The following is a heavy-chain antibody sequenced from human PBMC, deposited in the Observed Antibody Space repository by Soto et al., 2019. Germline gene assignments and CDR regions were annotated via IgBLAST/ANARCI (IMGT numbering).Heavy chain of an antibody. CDR3: AKELRGYVTCTPDY. Sequence: GGSLRLSCAASGFTFSSYAMNWVRQAPGKGLEWVSGISGGGASTYHADSVKGRFTISRDNSKNTLYLQMNSLRAEDTAVYYCAKELRGYVTCTPDYWGQGTLVTVSS. J-gene: IGHJ4*02. CDR1: GFTFSSYA. V-gene: IGHV3-23*01. CDR2: ISGGGAST. D-gene: IGHD3-10*02.